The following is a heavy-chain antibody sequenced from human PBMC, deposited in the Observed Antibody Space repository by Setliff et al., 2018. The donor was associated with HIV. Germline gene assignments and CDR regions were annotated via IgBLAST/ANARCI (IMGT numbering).Heavy chain of an antibody. D-gene: IGHD3-3*01. V-gene: IGHV4-34*01. CDR2: INHSDTT. J-gene: IGHJ4*02. CDR1: GESFSGYY. CDR3: ARGPLTVFGVVIIPNYFDY. Sequence: PSETLSLTCAVYGESFSGYYWSWIRQPPGKGLEWIGEINHSDTTTYNPSLESRVTISVDTSKNQFSLKLSSVTAADTAVYYCARGPLTVFGVVIIPNYFDYWGQGTLVTVSS.